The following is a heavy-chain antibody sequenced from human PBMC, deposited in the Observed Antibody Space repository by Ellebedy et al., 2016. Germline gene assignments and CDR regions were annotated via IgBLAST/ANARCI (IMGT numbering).Heavy chain of an antibody. CDR2: IYGNDDK. CDR1: GFSLSTSGVT. V-gene: IGHV2-5*01. CDR3: VHRTTGTSVDF. J-gene: IGHJ4*02. D-gene: IGHD4-17*01. Sequence: SGPTLVKPTQTLTLTCTFSGFSLSTSGVTVGWVRQPPGEALEWLAFIYGNDDKRYSPSLKSRLTITKDSSKNQVVLTLTNMDPVDTATYFCVHRTTGTSVDFWGQGTLVTVSS.